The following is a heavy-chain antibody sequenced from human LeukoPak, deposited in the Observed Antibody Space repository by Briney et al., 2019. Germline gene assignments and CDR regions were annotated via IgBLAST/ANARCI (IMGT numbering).Heavy chain of an antibody. CDR2: ISSSSSTI. Sequence: GGSLRLSCAASGFTFSSYSMDWVRQAPGKGLEWVSYISSSSSTIYYADSVKGRFTISRDNAKNSLYLQMNSLRAEDTAVYYCARDATIFGVVMDNWFDPWGQGTLVTVSS. D-gene: IGHD3-3*01. J-gene: IGHJ5*02. CDR3: ARDATIFGVVMDNWFDP. CDR1: GFTFSSYS. V-gene: IGHV3-48*01.